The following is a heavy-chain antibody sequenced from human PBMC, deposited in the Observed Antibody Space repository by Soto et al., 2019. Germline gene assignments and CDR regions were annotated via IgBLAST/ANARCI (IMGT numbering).Heavy chain of an antibody. CDR1: GYIFTAYS. D-gene: IGHD6-19*01. CDR2: INPNSGDT. V-gene: IGHV1-2*02. CDR3: AREASAVASLDY. J-gene: IGHJ4*02. Sequence: ASVKVSCKASGYIFTAYSMHWVRQGPGQGLEWLGWINPNSGDTIYAQKFQDRVTMTCDTSVSTAYLELSSLSSDDTALYYCAREASAVASLDYWGQGTLVTVSS.